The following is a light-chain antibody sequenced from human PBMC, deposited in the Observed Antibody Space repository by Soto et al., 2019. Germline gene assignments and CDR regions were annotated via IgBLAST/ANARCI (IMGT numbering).Light chain of an antibody. CDR3: LKHNSAPWT. CDR1: QGISNY. CDR2: SAS. J-gene: IGKJ1*01. V-gene: IGKV1-27*01. Sequence: DIQMTQSPSSLSASVGDRVTITCRASQGISNYLAWFQQKPGEVPQLLIYSASTLQSGVPSRFSGSGSGTDFTLTISSLQPEDVATYYCLKHNSAPWTFGHGTKVEIK.